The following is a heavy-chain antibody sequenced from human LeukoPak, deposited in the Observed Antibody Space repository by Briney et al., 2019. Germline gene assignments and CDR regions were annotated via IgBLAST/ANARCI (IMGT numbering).Heavy chain of an antibody. D-gene: IGHD5-18*01. CDR1: GYTFTGYY. J-gene: IGHJ4*02. CDR2: INPSSGDT. CDR3: ARDRSPAPGRSYGRGHFDY. V-gene: IGHV1-2*02. Sequence: ASVKVSCKASGYTFTGYYMHWVRQAPGQGLEWMGWINPSSGDTNYAQKFQGRVTMTRDTSINTAYMELSRLRSDDTAVYYCARDRSPAPGRSYGRGHFDYWGQGTLVTVSS.